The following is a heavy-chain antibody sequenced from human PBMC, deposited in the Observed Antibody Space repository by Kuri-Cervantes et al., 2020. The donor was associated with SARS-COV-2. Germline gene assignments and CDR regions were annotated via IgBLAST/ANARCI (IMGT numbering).Heavy chain of an antibody. D-gene: IGHD2-21*01. V-gene: IGHV3-30*18. CDR3: AKDRVGVHDF. CDR2: ISNDGKKI. J-gene: IGHJ4*02. Sequence: LKISCAVSGFNFSRTDMHWVRQAPGKGLEWVAFISNDGKKIKYMASGTGRFTISRDNSQDTLYLQMENLTNEDTAIYFCAKDRVGVHDFWGQGTLVTSPQ. CDR1: GFNFSRTD.